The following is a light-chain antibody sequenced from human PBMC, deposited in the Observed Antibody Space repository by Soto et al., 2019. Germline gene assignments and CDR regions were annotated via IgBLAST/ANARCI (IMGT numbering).Light chain of an antibody. V-gene: IGKV3-11*01. CDR1: QSVSSY. Sequence: EIVLTQSPATLSLSPGERATLSCRASQSVSSYLAWYQQKPGQAPRLLIYDGSNRATGIPARFSGSGSGTAFTLPISSLEPEDFAVYSCQQRSKWLTFGGGTKVEIK. J-gene: IGKJ4*01. CDR3: QQRSKWLT. CDR2: DGS.